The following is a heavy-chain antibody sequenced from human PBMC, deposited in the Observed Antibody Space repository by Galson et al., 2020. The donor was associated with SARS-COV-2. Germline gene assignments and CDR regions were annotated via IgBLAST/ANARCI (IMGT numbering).Heavy chain of an antibody. CDR3: AKDETFGSYYDYFPH. Sequence: QLGESLKISCAASAFTFSGYAMHWVRQAPGKGLEWVAVISYDGSNKYYADSVKGRFTISRDNSENTLYLQMNSLRAEDTAVYYCAKDETFGSYYDYFPHWVQCTLVTVSS. J-gene: IGHJ1*01. CDR1: AFTFSGYA. V-gene: IGHV3-30*18. D-gene: IGHD1-26*01. CDR2: ISYDGSNK.